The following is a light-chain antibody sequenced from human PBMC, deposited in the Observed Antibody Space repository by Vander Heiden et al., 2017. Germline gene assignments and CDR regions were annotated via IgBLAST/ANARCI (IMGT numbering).Light chain of an antibody. CDR1: SSNIGAGYD. J-gene: IGLJ2*01. Sequence: QSVLTQPPSVSGAPGQGVTISCTGSSSNIGAGYDVHCYHQSPGTAPKLLVYGNSNRPSGVPERFCGTKSGNSASLAITGLQAEEAADYYCQSYDSSLSGLVFGGGTKLTVL. V-gene: IGLV1-40*01. CDR3: QSYDSSLSGLV. CDR2: GNS.